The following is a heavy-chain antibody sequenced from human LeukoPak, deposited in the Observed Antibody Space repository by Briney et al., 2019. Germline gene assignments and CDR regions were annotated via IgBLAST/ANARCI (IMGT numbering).Heavy chain of an antibody. J-gene: IGHJ4*02. D-gene: IGHD2-2*01. CDR1: GYTFTAYS. V-gene: IGHV1-2*02. CDR3: ASTLGYCTSSSCPDIDY. Sequence: ASVKVSCKASGYTFTAYSMHWVRQAPGQGLEWMVWIKPNSGYTNYAQKFQGRVTMTRDTSISAAYMELSRLRSDDTAVYYCASTLGYCTSSSCPDIDYWGQGTLVTASS. CDR2: IKPNSGYT.